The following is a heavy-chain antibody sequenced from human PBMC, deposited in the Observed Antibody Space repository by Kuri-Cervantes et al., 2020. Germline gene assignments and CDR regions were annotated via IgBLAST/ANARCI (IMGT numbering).Heavy chain of an antibody. V-gene: IGHV1-2*02. D-gene: IGHD3-10*01. CDR2: INPNSGGT. J-gene: IGHJ4*02. CDR3: VRGVRSGQPLGDY. CDR1: GYTFTGYY. Sequence: PSVKVSCKASGYTFTGYYMHWVRQAPGQGLEWMGWINPNSGGTNYAQKLQGRVTMTRDTSISTAYMEMSSLRSDDTAVYYCVRGVRSGQPLGDYWGQGTLVTVSS.